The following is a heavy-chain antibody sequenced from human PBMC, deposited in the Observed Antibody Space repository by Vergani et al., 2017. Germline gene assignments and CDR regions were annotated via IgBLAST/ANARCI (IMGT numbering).Heavy chain of an antibody. CDR2: IYYSGST. J-gene: IGHJ5*02. V-gene: IGHV4-39*02. Sequence: QLQLQESGPGLVKPSATLSLTCSVSGASIRSSNYYWGWIRQPPGKGLEWIASIYYSGSTYYNPSLKSRVTISVDTSKNQFSLKLSSVTAADTAVYYCARDSRGSIQPKGFDPWGQGTLVTVSS. D-gene: IGHD2-15*01. CDR3: ARDSRGSIQPKGFDP. CDR1: GASIRSSNYY.